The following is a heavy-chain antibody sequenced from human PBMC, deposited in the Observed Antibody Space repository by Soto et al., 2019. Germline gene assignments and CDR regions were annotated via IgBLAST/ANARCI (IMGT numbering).Heavy chain of an antibody. J-gene: IGHJ5*01. CDR1: GFPFSAYN. CDR2: ITSKTGQS. CDR3: ASDLFAGHQLVIHWFEP. Sequence: WGSLRLSCTGSGFPFSAYNMNWVRQVPGKGPEWISSITSKTGQSYYAESVKGRFTISRDNAKNSLYLEVNRLGAEDTACYFCASDLFAGHQLVIHWFEPWGQGTLVTVSS. V-gene: IGHV3-21*06. D-gene: IGHD3-9*01.